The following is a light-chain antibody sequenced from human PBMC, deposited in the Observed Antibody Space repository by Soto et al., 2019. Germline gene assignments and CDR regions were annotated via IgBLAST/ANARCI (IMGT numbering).Light chain of an antibody. CDR2: EVH. V-gene: IGLV2-23*02. CDR3: CSYVGSSILM. J-gene: IGLJ3*02. CDR1: RSDVGLYNL. Sequence: QSALTQPASVSGSPGQSITISCTGTRSDVGLYNLVSWYQQLPGKAPKLIIYEVHERPSGISDRFSGSTSGNTASLTISGLQDEDEADYYCCSYVGSSILMFGGGTKLTVL.